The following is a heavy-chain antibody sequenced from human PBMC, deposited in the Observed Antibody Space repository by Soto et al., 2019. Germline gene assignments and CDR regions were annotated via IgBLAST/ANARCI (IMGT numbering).Heavy chain of an antibody. J-gene: IGHJ4*02. D-gene: IGHD3-16*02. CDR3: ARGVAYDYVWGSYRSRFDY. V-gene: IGHV4-39*01. CDR2: IYYSGST. CDR1: GGSISSSSYY. Sequence: PSETLSLTCTVSGGSISSSSYYWGWIRQPPGKGLEWLGSIYYSGSTYYNPSLKSRVTISVDTSKNQFSLKLSSVTAADTSVYYCARGVAYDYVWGSYRSRFDYWGQGTLVTVSS.